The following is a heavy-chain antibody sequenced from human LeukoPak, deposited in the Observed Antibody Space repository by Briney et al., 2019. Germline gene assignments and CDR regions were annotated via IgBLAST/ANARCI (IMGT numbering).Heavy chain of an antibody. CDR3: AREGAAAVSVFDY. Sequence: GGSLRLSCAASGFTVSSNYMSWVRQAPGKGLEWVSVIYSGGSTYYADSVKGRFTISRDNSKNTLYLQMNSLRAEDTAVYYCAREGAAAVSVFDYWDQGTLVTVSS. CDR1: GFTVSSNY. V-gene: IGHV3-66*01. J-gene: IGHJ4*02. D-gene: IGHD6-13*01. CDR2: IYSGGST.